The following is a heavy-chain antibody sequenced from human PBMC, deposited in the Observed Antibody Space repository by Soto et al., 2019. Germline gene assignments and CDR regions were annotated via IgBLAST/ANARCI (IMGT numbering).Heavy chain of an antibody. CDR1: GFTFSSYA. Sequence: GGSLRLSCAASGFTFSSYAMSWVRQAPGNGLEWVSAISGSGGSTYYADSVKGRFTISIDNSKNTLYLQINSLRAEDTAVYYCAKGQEGLRWSPGREYYFDYWGQGTMVTVSS. CDR3: AKGQEGLRWSPGREYYFDY. J-gene: IGHJ4*02. CDR2: ISGSGGST. V-gene: IGHV3-23*01. D-gene: IGHD4-17*01.